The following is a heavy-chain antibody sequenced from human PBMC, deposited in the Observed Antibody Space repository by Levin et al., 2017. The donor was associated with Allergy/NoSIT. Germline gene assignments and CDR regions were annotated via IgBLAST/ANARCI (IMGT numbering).Heavy chain of an antibody. J-gene: IGHJ4*02. CDR2: MNHSGST. D-gene: IGHD2-2*01. Sequence: GSLRLSCAVYGVSFSGYYWSWIRQPPGKGLEWIGEMNHSGSTNYNPSLKSRVTLSVDTSRNQFSLKLSSVTAADTAVYYCARGSFSLYLNWGQGTLVTVSS. CDR3: ARGSFSLYLN. V-gene: IGHV4-34*01. CDR1: GVSFSGYY.